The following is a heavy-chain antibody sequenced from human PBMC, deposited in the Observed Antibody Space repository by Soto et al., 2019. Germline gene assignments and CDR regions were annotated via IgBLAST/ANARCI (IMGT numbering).Heavy chain of an antibody. J-gene: IGHJ4*02. CDR2: INPGDGTT. D-gene: IGHD1-7*01. CDR3: ERSLQLRKGWAFDY. CDR1: GYTFTSYL. V-gene: IGHV1-46*01. Sequence: GASVKVSCTASGYTFTSYLMQWVRQAPGQGLEWMGIINPGDGTTSYAQKFQGRVTITRDTSTSTVYMDLSSLRSEDTAVYYCERSLQLRKGWAFDYWGQGTPVTVSS.